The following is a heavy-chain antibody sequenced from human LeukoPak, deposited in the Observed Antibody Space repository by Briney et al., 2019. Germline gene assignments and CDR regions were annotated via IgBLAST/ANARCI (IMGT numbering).Heavy chain of an antibody. V-gene: IGHV4-4*02. Sequence: SETLSLTCAVSGGSISSSNWWSWVRQPPGKGLEWIGEIYHSGSTNYNPSLKSRVTISVDTSKNQFSLKLSSVTAADTAVYYCARRSSGYLIYPNYFDYWGQGTLVTVSS. D-gene: IGHD3-22*01. CDR3: ARRSSGYLIYPNYFDY. CDR1: GGSISSSNW. CDR2: IYHSGST. J-gene: IGHJ4*02.